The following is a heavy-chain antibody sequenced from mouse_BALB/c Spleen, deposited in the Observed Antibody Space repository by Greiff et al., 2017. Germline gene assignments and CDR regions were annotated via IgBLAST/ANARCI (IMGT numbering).Heavy chain of an antibody. D-gene: IGHD1-1*01. V-gene: IGHV2-6-2*01. CDR1: GFSLTSYG. Sequence: VQRVESGPDLVAPSQSLSITCTVSGFSLTSYGVHWVRQPPGKGLEWLVVIWSDGSTTYNSALKSRLSISKDNSKSQVFLKMNSLQTDDTAMYYCARHSSPYYAMDYWGQGTSVTVSS. J-gene: IGHJ4*01. CDR3: ARHSSPYYAMDY. CDR2: IWSDGST.